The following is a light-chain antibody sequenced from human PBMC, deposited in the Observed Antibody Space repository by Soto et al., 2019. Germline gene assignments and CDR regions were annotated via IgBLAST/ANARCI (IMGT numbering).Light chain of an antibody. CDR3: QSYDTSLRGWV. J-gene: IGLJ3*02. Sequence: QSVLTQPPSMSGAPGQRVVISCTGSSSNIGAGSDVHWYSQLPGAAPRVLIYGNIIRPSGVPDRFSGSKSGTSASLAITGLQAEDEADYYCQSYDTSLRGWVFGGGTKLTVL. CDR2: GNI. CDR1: SSNIGAGSD. V-gene: IGLV1-40*01.